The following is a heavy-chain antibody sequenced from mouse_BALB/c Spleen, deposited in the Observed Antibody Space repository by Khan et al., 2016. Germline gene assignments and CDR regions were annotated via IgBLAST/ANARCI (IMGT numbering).Heavy chain of an antibody. CDR2: ISTYYGDA. CDR1: GYTFTDFT. J-gene: IGHJ3*01. CDR3: TRGGGGNRFAY. Sequence: LEESGAELVRPGVSVKISCKGSGYTFTDFTLHWVKQSHAMSLEWIGVISTYYGDATYNQSFKDKATMTVDKSSSTAYMELARLTSEDSAIYYCTRGGGGNRFAYWGQGTLVTVSA. V-gene: IGHV1S137*01.